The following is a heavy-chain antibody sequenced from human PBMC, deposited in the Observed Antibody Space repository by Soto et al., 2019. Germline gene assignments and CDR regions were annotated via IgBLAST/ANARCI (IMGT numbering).Heavy chain of an antibody. J-gene: IGHJ6*03. D-gene: IGHD2-2*02. Sequence: EVQLVESGGGLVQPGGSLRLSCAASGFPFSSYWMNWVRQRPGKGLVWISRINNDGSGTTYADSVRGRFTITRDNAKNTVSLQMNSLRAEDTAVYYCVRIVGXLADVPAGIPAYKAYHYYYMDVWGKGTTVTVSS. CDR2: INNDGSGT. CDR3: VRIVGXLADVPAGIPAYKAYHYYYMDV. V-gene: IGHV3-74*01. CDR1: GFPFSSYW.